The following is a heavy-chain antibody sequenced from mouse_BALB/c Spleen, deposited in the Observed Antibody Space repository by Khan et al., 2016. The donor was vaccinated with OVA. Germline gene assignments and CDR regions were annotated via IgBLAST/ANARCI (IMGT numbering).Heavy chain of an antibody. Sequence: EVMLVESGGDLVKPGGSLKLSCAASGFTFSSYSMSWVRQTPDKRLEWVASISSGGDYTYYPDSVKGRFTISRDNAKNTLYLQMSDLKSEDTAMYDCADHLTGSLAYWGQGTLVTVSA. CDR2: ISSGGDYT. D-gene: IGHD4-1*01. V-gene: IGHV5-6*01. CDR3: ADHLTGSLAY. CDR1: GFTFSSYS. J-gene: IGHJ3*01.